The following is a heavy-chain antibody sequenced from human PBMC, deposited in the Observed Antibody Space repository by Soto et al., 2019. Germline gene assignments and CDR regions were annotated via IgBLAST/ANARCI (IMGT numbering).Heavy chain of an antibody. CDR1: GGTSTRYA. CDR3: NRGSEYDFWSGYL. J-gene: IGHJ4*02. CDR2: IVPMFGTS. Sequence: QERLVQSGAEVRKPGSSVKVSCKVTGGTSTRYAINWVRQAPGQGLEWMVGIVPMFGTSKYAQKFQGRVTITADTSTNIAYMALRSPRSEDTAVYYCNRGSEYDFWSGYLWGQGTLVSVSS. D-gene: IGHD3-3*01. V-gene: IGHV1-69*06.